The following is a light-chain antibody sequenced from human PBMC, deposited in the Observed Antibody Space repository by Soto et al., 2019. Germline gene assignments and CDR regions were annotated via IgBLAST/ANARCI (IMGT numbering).Light chain of an antibody. CDR3: QKHNSAPLF. Sequence: DIQRTQNTSSLSASLGDRVSSTCRASQGINHYLAWFQQKPGKVPKLLIYATSTLQSGVPSRFSGSGFGTDFTLTISSLQPEDVATYYCQKHNSAPLFFGPGTKVDNK. J-gene: IGKJ3*01. V-gene: IGKV1-27*01. CDR1: QGINHY. CDR2: ATS.